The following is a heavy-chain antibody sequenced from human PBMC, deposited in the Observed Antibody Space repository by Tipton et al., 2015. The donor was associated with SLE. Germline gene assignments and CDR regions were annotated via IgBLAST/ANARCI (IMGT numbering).Heavy chain of an antibody. D-gene: IGHD3-16*01. CDR3: AREPSWGGTAFDI. CDR1: GGPISSYY. Sequence: TLSLTSTVSGGPISSYYLGWIRQPPGKGQEGIGYIYYSGRTNYNPPLKSRVTISVDTSKNQFSPKLSSGTAAETAVYYCAREPSWGGTAFDIWSHGTMVTVSS. J-gene: IGHJ3*02. V-gene: IGHV4-59*12. CDR2: IYYSGRT.